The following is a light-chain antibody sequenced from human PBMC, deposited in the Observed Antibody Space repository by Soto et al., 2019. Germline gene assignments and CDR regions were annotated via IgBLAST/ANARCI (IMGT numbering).Light chain of an antibody. V-gene: IGLV2-23*01. CDR1: STDVGNYDL. CDR3: CSYAGSRTYV. J-gene: IGLJ1*01. Sequence: QSALTQPASVSGSPGQSITISCSGTSTDVGNYDLVSLYQQYPGKAPKLMIYEGSKRPSGVSNRFSGSKSGNTASLTISGLQAEDEADYYCCSYAGSRTYVFGGGTKLTVL. CDR2: EGS.